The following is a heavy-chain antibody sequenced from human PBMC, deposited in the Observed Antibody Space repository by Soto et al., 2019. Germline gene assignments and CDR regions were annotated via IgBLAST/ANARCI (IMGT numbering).Heavy chain of an antibody. Sequence: VASVKVSCKASGGTFSSYTISWVRQAPGQGLEWMGRIIPILGIANYAQKFQGRVTITADKSTSTAYMELSSLRSEDTAVYYCARGYCSGGSCYKWPYFYMDVWGKGTTVTVSS. J-gene: IGHJ6*03. D-gene: IGHD2-15*01. CDR1: GGTFSSYT. V-gene: IGHV1-69*02. CDR3: ARGYCSGGSCYKWPYFYMDV. CDR2: IIPILGIA.